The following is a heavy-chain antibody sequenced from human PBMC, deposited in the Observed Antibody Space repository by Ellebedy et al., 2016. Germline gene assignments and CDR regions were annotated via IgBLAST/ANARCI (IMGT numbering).Heavy chain of an antibody. CDR3: ATPGVRWGDYVWGSYRPAYYYYGMDV. D-gene: IGHD3-16*02. CDR1: GYTLTELS. V-gene: IGHV1-24*01. Sequence: ASVKVSXXVSGYTLTELSMHWVRQAPGKGLEWMGGFDPEDGETIYAQKFQGRVTMTEDTSTDTAYMELSSLRSEDTAVYYCATPGVRWGDYVWGSYRPAYYYYGMDVWGQGTTVTVSS. J-gene: IGHJ6*02. CDR2: FDPEDGET.